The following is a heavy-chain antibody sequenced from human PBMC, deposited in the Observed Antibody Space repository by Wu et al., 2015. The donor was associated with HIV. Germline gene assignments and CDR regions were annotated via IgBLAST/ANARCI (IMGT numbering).Heavy chain of an antibody. D-gene: IGHD1-14*01. V-gene: IGHV1-2*02. CDR2: INPNSGGT. Sequence: QVQLVQSGAEVKKPGASVKVSCKASGYTFTNYDINWVRQATGQGLEWMGWINPNSGGTNYAQKFQGRVTMTRDTSISTAYMELSRLRSDDTAVYYCARFVDHNAFDIWGQGTMVTVSS. J-gene: IGHJ3*02. CDR1: GYTFTNYD. CDR3: ARFVDHNAFDI.